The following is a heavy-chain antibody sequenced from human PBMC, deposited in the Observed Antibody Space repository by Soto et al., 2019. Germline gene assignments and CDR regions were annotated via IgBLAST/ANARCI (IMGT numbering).Heavy chain of an antibody. CDR3: ASDRGAV. J-gene: IGHJ4*02. D-gene: IGHD3-10*01. Sequence: QVQLVQSGAEVKKPGSSVKVSCKASGGPFSTYAINWVRQAPGQGLEWMGGIIASFGTANYAQKFQGRGTISADDSTSTASMELSSLRSEDTAVYSFASDRGAVWGQGTLVTVSS. CDR2: IIASFGTA. CDR1: GGPFSTYA. V-gene: IGHV1-69*01.